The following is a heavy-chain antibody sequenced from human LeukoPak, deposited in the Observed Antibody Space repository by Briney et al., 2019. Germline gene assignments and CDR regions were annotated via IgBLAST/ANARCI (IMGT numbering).Heavy chain of an antibody. Sequence: GASVKVSCKASGYTFTSYDINWVRQATGQGLEWMGWMNPNSGNTGYAQKFQGRVTMTRNTSISTAYMELSSLRSEDTAVYYCARVGSSWYNLGYGYGMDVWGQGTTVTVSS. CDR1: GYTFTSYD. CDR3: ARVGSSWYNLGYGYGMDV. CDR2: MNPNSGNT. V-gene: IGHV1-8*01. D-gene: IGHD6-13*01. J-gene: IGHJ6*02.